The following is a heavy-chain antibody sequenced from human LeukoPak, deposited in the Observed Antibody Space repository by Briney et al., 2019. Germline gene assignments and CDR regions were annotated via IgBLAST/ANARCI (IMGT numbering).Heavy chain of an antibody. CDR3: ARDNGDYAFDY. D-gene: IGHD4-17*01. J-gene: IGHJ4*02. CDR2: FYTSGST. Sequence: SETLSLTCTVSGGSISSGSYYWSWIRQPAGQGLEWIGRFYTSGSTNYNPSLKSRVTISVDTSKNEFSLQLRSVTAADTAVYYCARDNGDYAFDYWGQGTLVTVSS. CDR1: GGSISSGSYY. V-gene: IGHV4-61*02.